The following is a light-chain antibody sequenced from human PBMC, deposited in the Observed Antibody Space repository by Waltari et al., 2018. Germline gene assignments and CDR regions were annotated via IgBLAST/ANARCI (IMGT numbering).Light chain of an antibody. J-gene: IGLJ2*01. CDR3: CSYAGSHTPQWI. CDR1: SSDIGAYNY. V-gene: IGLV2-11*01. CDR2: DVT. Sequence: SALTQPRSVSGSPGQSVSISCTGTSSDIGAYNYVSWYQQYPGKAPKVIIYDVTKWPPGVPDRFSGSKSGNTASLTISGLQAEDEAEYYCCSYAGSHTPQWIFGGGTKLTVL.